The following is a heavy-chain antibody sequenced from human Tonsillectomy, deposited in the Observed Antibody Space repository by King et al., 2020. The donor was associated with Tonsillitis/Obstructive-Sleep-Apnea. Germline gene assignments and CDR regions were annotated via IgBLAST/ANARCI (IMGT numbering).Heavy chain of an antibody. V-gene: IGHV3-33*01. Sequence: VQLVESGGGVVQPGRSLRLSFAASGFTFSSYGMHWVRKAPGKGLEGVAVIWYDGSNKYYADSVKGRLTISRDNSKNTLYLQMNSLRAEDTAVYYCARGPYYGSGSYYHFDYWGQGTLVTVSS. CDR2: IWYDGSNK. J-gene: IGHJ4*02. D-gene: IGHD3-10*01. CDR3: ARGPYYGSGSYYHFDY. CDR1: GFTFSSYG.